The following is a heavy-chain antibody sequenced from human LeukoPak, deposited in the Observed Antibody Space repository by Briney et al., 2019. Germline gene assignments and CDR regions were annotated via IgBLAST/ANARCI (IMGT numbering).Heavy chain of an antibody. Sequence: GGSLRLSCAASGFTFTSYSMNWVRQAPGKGLEWVSTISGGGGSTYYADSVKGRFTISRDNSKNTLYLQVNSLRAEDTAVYYCAKGGKWDVTPFDYWGQGTLVAVSS. CDR2: ISGGGGST. V-gene: IGHV3-23*01. CDR1: GFTFTSYS. CDR3: AKGGKWDVTPFDY. J-gene: IGHJ4*02. D-gene: IGHD1-26*01.